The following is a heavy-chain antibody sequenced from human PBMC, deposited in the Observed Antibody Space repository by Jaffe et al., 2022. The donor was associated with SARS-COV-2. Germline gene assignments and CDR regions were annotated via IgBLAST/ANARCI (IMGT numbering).Heavy chain of an antibody. D-gene: IGHD1-1*01. CDR3: ARIRSPTNNWNGGYYMDV. CDR2: IRWDDGK. V-gene: IGHV2-70*01. J-gene: IGHJ6*03. CDR1: GFSLSTSGMS. Sequence: QVTLRESGPALVKPTQTLTLTCTFSGFSLSTSGMSVNWIRQPPGKALEWLALIRWDDGKYYSTSLKTRLTISKDPSKSQVVLTMTNMDPVDTGTYYCARIRSPTNNWNGGYYMDVWGKGTTVTVSS.